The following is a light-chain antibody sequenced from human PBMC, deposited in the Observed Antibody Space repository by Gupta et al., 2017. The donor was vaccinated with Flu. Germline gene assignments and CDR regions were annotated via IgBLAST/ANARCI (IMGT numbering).Light chain of an antibody. CDR2: LGS. J-gene: IGKJ2*01. CDR3: RQALQTPYT. V-gene: IGKV2-28*01. CDR1: QSLLHSNGYTY. Sequence: VTPGEPASISCRSSQSLLHSNGYTYLDWYLQKPGQSPQLLIYLGSNRASGVPDRFSGSGSGTDFTLKISRVEAEDVGVYYCRQALQTPYTFGQGTKLEI.